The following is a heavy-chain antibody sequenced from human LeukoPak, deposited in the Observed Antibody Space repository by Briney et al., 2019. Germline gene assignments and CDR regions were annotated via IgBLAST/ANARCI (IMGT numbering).Heavy chain of an antibody. CDR3: AKDAPLGYYGSGSYIDP. V-gene: IGHV3-23*01. CDR2: ISGSGGST. D-gene: IGHD3-10*01. J-gene: IGHJ5*02. CDR1: GFTFSSYA. Sequence: PGGSLRLSCAASGFTFSSYAMSWVRQAPGKGQEWVSAISGSGGSTYYADSVKGRFTISRDNSKNTLYLQMNSLRAEDTAVYYCAKDAPLGYYGSGSYIDPWGQGTLVTVSS.